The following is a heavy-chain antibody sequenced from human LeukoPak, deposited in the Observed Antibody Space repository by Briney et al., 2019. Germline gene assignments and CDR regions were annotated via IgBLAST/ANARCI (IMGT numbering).Heavy chain of an antibody. Sequence: GGSLRLSCAASGFTFSSYSMNWVRQAPGKGLEWVSYISSSGSTIYYADSVKGRFTISRDNAKNSLYLQMNSLRAEDTAVYYCARDPRSGYDSDYWGRGTLVTVSS. CDR3: ARDPRSGYDSDY. J-gene: IGHJ4*02. CDR1: GFTFSSYS. V-gene: IGHV3-48*04. D-gene: IGHD5-12*01. CDR2: ISSSGSTI.